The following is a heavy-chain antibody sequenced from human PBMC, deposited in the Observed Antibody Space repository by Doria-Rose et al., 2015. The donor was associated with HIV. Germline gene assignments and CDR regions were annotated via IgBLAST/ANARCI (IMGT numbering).Heavy chain of an antibody. CDR1: GVSLSSPGMG. Sequence: QGTLKESGPVLVRPTETLTLTCTVSGVSLSSPGMGVSWIRQPPGKALEWLANIFPDDERSYKTSLKSRLTISRGTSKSQVVLTMTDMDPVDTATYYCARIKSSRWYHKYYFDFWGQGTRVIVSA. J-gene: IGHJ4*02. D-gene: IGHD6-13*01. CDR3: ARIKSSRWYHKYYFDF. V-gene: IGHV2-26*01. CDR2: IFPDDER.